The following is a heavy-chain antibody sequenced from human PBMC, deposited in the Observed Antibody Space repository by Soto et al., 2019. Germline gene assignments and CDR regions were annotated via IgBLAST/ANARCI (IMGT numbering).Heavy chain of an antibody. V-gene: IGHV4-39*01. CDR3: ARHVNLPLAGTGFDS. Sequence: PWETLALTCTVSGGSISSSSGYGGWIRQAPGEGREWIGGVDYSGSSYYKPALKSRVTISVDTSKNQFSLKLSSVTAADTAVYYCARHVNLPLAGTGFDSWGRGTLVT. CDR2: VDYSGSS. CDR1: GGSISSSSGY. J-gene: IGHJ4*02. D-gene: IGHD6-19*01.